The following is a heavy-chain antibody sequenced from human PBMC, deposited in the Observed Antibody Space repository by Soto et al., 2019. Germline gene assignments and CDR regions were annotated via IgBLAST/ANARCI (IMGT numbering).Heavy chain of an antibody. Sequence: QVQLVQSGAEVKKPGSSVKVSCKASGGTFSSYAISWVRQAPGQGLEWMGGIIPIFGTANYAQKFQGRVTITADESTSTAYMALSSLRSEDTAVYYCASSVVPAAIFGLGVWGQGTTVTVSS. D-gene: IGHD2-2*02. V-gene: IGHV1-69*12. J-gene: IGHJ6*02. CDR1: GGTFSSYA. CDR2: IIPIFGTA. CDR3: ASSVVPAAIFGLGV.